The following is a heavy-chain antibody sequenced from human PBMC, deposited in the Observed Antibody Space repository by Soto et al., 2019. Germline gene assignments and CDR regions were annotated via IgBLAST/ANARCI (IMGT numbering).Heavy chain of an antibody. V-gene: IGHV3-30-3*01. Sequence: QVQLVEAGGGVVQPGRSLRLSCAASGFTFSTYAVHWVRQAPGKGLEWVSVISNDESKKYYADSVKGGFTISRDNSNNTVYLQMNSLRAEDTAVYYCARSIAVAGLDYWGPGTLVTVSS. CDR2: ISNDESKK. J-gene: IGHJ4*02. D-gene: IGHD6-19*01. CDR1: GFTFSTYA. CDR3: ARSIAVAGLDY.